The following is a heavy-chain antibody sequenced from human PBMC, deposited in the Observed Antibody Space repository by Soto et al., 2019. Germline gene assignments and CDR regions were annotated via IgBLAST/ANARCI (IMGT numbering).Heavy chain of an antibody. J-gene: IGHJ4*02. CDR2: VSSTGST. CDR3: ARGGGPPYHNHEFDF. Sequence: HVQLQESGPGLVKPSETLSLTCTVSGASITQYYWNWIRQSPGKGLEWIVSVSSTGSTVYNPSLTSRVTVSLVTSKNQFSLTLNSLTAADTAVYHCARGGGPPYHNHEFDFLGQVTLVTVSS. V-gene: IGHV4-59*01. CDR1: GASITQYY. D-gene: IGHD6-25*01.